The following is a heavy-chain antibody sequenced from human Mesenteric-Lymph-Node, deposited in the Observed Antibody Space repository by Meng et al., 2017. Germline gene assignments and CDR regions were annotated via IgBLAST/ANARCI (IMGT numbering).Heavy chain of an antibody. CDR1: GYTFTSYG. J-gene: IGHJ6*02. D-gene: IGHD2-2*01. CDR2: ISAYNGNT. CDR3: ARDPDRYCSSTSCYWYYYYGMDV. Sequence: ASVKVSCKASGYTFTSYGISWVRQAPGQGLEWMGWISAYNGNTNYAQKLQGRVTMTKDTSTSTAYMELRSLRSDDTAVYYCARDPDRYCSSTSCYWYYYYGMDVWGQGTTVTVSS. V-gene: IGHV1-18*01.